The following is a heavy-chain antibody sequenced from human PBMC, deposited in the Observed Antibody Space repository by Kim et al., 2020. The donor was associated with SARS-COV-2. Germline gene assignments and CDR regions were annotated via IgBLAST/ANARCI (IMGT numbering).Heavy chain of an antibody. CDR1: GFTFGDYA. CDR3: AKGTTFIALAGLYIDY. CDR2: ISWNTGSI. D-gene: IGHD2-15*01. J-gene: IGHJ4*01. Sequence: GGSLRLSCAASGFTFGDYALHWVRQAPGKDLEWVSGISWNTGSIGYAGSVRGRFTISRDNAKNSLYLQMNSLRSEDTAFYYCAKGTTFIALAGLYIDYWG. V-gene: IGHV3-9*01.